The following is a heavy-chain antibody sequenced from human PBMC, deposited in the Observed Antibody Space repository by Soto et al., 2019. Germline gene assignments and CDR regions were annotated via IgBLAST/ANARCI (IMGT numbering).Heavy chain of an antibody. CDR2: IQSGGPT. D-gene: IGHD3-10*01. Sequence: GGSLRLSCAASGFTVSSKYMSWVRQAPGKGLEWVSLIQSGGPTYYADSVKGRFTISRDTSENTLHLQMDSLRAEDTAVYYCARGGNWFDPWGQGTLVTVSS. CDR1: GFTVSSKY. J-gene: IGHJ5*02. CDR3: ARGGNWFDP. V-gene: IGHV3-66*01.